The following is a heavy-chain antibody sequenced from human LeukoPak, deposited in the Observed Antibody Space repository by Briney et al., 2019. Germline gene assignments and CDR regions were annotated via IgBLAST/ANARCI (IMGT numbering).Heavy chain of an antibody. CDR1: GYTFTSYG. CDR3: ARAYYDFWSGYSVDY. V-gene: IGHV1-18*01. J-gene: IGHJ4*02. D-gene: IGHD3-3*01. CDR2: ISAYNGNT. Sequence: ASVKASCKASGYTFTSYGISWVRQAPGQGLEWMGWISAYNGNTNYAQKLQGRVTMTTDTSTSTAYMELRSLRSDDTAVYYCARAYYDFWSGYSVDYWGQGTLVTVSS.